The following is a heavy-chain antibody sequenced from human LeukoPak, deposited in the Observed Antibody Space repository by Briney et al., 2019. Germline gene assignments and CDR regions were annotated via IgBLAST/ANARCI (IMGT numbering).Heavy chain of an antibody. Sequence: GGSLGLSCTASGFTFGDYAMSWVRQAPGKGLEWVGFIRSKAYGGTTEYAASVKGRFTISRDDSKSIAYLQMNSLKTEDTAVYYCTRAYSGYDLDNYYYYMDVWGKGTTVTISS. CDR1: GFTFGDYA. CDR3: TRAYSGYDLDNYYYYMDV. V-gene: IGHV3-49*04. D-gene: IGHD5-12*01. J-gene: IGHJ6*03. CDR2: IRSKAYGGTT.